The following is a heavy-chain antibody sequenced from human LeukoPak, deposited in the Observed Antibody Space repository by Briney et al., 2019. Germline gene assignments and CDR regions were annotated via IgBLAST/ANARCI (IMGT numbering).Heavy chain of an antibody. D-gene: IGHD6-13*01. Sequence: SETLSLTCTVSGGSISSGSYYWSWIRQPAGTGLEWIGRIYTSGSTNYNPSLRSRVTISVDTSKNQFSLKLSSVTAADTAVYYCARESAAAGSYYYYGMDVWGQGTTVTVSS. V-gene: IGHV4-61*02. CDR3: ARESAAAGSYYYYGMDV. J-gene: IGHJ6*02. CDR1: GGSISSGSYY. CDR2: IYTSGST.